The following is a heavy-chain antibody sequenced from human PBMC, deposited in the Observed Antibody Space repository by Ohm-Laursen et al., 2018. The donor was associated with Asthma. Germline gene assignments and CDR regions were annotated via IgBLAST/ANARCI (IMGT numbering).Heavy chain of an antibody. J-gene: IGHJ6*02. CDR1: GFTFSGYY. CDR3: ARGRSGGCYWGPCDFNSPLDV. V-gene: IGHV3-11*01. Sequence: SLRLSCTASGFTFSGYYMTWIRQAPGKGLEWISYISASAGTMYYADSVKGRFTISRDNAKKSLFLHMSSLRAEDTAVYYCARGRSGGCYWGPCDFNSPLDVWGQGTTVIVSS. D-gene: IGHD2-15*01. CDR2: ISASAGTM.